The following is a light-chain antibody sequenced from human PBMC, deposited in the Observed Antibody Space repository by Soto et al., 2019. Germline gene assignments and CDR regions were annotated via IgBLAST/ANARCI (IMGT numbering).Light chain of an antibody. V-gene: IGLV2-14*01. CDR3: ASWDDTLSGPV. J-gene: IGLJ2*01. CDR2: EVN. CDR1: SSDIGGYNF. Sequence: QSALTQPASVSGSPGQSITISCTGTSSDIGGYNFVSWYQHHPGKAPKLMIYEVNNRPSGVSSRFSGSKSGTSASLAISGLRSEDEADYYCASWDDTLSGPVFGGGTKLTVL.